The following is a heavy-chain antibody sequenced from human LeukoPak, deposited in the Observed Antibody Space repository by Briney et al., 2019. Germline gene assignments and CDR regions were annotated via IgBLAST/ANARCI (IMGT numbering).Heavy chain of an antibody. CDR3: ARDSPQYYYDSSGYYY. V-gene: IGHV3-48*01. D-gene: IGHD3-22*01. CDR1: GFTFSSYS. J-gene: IGHJ4*02. CDR2: ISSASNTI. Sequence: GESLRLSCAASGFTFSSYSMNWVRQAPGKGLEWVSYISSASNTIYYADSVKGRFTISRDNAKNSLYLQMNSLRAEDTAVYYCARDSPQYYYDSSGYYYWGQGTLVTVSS.